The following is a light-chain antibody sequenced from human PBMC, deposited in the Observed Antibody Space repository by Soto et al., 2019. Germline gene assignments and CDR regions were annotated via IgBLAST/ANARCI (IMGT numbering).Light chain of an antibody. J-gene: IGKJ1*01. Sequence: DIQMTQSPSTLSASVGDRVTITCLAIESMSNCLSWYQQKPGKAPKLLISGASSLQSGVPSRFRGSASGTEFTLTISSLQPEDFETYYCQQSYSNPPTFGQGTKVDIK. CDR2: GAS. CDR3: QQSYSNPPT. CDR1: ESMSNC. V-gene: IGKV1-5*01.